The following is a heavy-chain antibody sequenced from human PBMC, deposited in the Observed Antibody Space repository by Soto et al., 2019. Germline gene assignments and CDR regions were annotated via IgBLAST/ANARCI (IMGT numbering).Heavy chain of an antibody. CDR1: GFTLSRPI. J-gene: IGHJ3*02. V-gene: IGHV3-21*01. CDR3: VRDYYDTSGYPNTFDM. CDR2: IGSRTSDI. Sequence: GGSLRLSCAASGFTLSRPIMNWVRQAPGKGLEWVSFIGSRTSDIYYADSVKGRFTISRDNAKNSLYLDLTRLRAEDTAVYFCVRDYYDTSGYPNTFDMWGQGTMVTVS. D-gene: IGHD3-22*01.